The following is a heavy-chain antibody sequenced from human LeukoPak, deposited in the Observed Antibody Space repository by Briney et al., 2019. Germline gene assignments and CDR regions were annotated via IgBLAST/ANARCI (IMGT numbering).Heavy chain of an antibody. CDR3: ARDRRTGDCGGDCYSGGDY. D-gene: IGHD2-21*02. CDR1: GGSISSSSYY. J-gene: IGHJ4*02. Sequence: SETLSLTCTVSGGSISSSSYYWGWIRQPPGKGLEWIGSIYYSGSTYYNPSLKSRVTISVDTSKNQFSLKLSSVTAADTAVYYCARDRRTGDCGGDCYSGGDYWGQGTLVTVSS. V-gene: IGHV4-39*07. CDR2: IYYSGST.